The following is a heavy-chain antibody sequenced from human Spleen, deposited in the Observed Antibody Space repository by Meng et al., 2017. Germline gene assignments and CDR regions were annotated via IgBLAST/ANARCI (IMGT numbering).Heavy chain of an antibody. J-gene: IGHJ4*02. CDR3: SSNTNDVYNYYSD. V-gene: IGHV3-21*01. CDR2: ISSSSRYI. Sequence: GESLKISCAASGFTFSSYTMNWVRQAPGKGLEWVSSISSSSRYIYYADSVKGRFTISRDNAKNSVYLQMTSLRVEDTAVYYWSSNTNDVYNYYSDWGQGALVTVSS. D-gene: IGHD5-24*01. CDR1: GFTFSSYT.